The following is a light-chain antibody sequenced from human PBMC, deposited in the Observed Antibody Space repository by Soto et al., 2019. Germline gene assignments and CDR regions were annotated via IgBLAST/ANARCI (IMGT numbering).Light chain of an antibody. CDR2: YAS. V-gene: IGKV3-11*01. CDR3: QQRYNWPPVT. CDR1: QSVSNY. J-gene: IGKJ5*01. Sequence: EIVLTQSPATLSLSPGERATLSCRASQSVSNYLDWYQQKPGQAPRLLIYYASIRATGIPARFSGSGSGTDFTLSISSLEPEDFAVYYCQQRYNWPPVTFGQGTRLEIK.